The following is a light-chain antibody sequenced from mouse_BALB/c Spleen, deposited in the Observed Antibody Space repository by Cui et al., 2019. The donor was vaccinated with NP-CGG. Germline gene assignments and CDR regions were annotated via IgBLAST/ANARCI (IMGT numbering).Light chain of an antibody. CDR1: TGAVTTNNY. V-gene: IGLV1*01. CDR2: GTN. Sequence: HAVMPQETALTTSPGETVTLTGRSRTGAVTTNNYANWVQEKPVHLFTGLMGGTNTRAPGVPARFSGSLIGDKAALTITGAQTEDEAIYFCALWYSNHWVFGGGAKLTVL. CDR3: ALWYSNHWV. J-gene: IGLJ1*01.